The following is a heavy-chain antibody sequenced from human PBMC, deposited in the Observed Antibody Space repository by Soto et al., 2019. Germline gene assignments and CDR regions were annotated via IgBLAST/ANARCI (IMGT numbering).Heavy chain of an antibody. CDR3: ARPRMLVHCLHP. D-gene: IGHD3-16*01. V-gene: IGHV1-2*02. Sequence: NGHWKGAGYGLSVDYRDWRLKEPGEGLEWMGWINPNSGGTNYAQKFQGRVTMTRDTSISTAYMELSRLRSDDTAVYYWARPRMLVHCLHPWCPAPLVTVS. J-gene: IGHJ5*02. CDR1: GYGLSVDY. CDR2: INPNSGGT.